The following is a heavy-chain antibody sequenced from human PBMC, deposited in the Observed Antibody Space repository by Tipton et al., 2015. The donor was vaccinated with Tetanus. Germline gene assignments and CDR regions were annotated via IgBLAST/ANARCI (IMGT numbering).Heavy chain of an antibody. V-gene: IGHV1-8*01. Sequence: QVQLVQSGPEVKKPGASVKVSCKASGYTFTSYDINWVRQATGQGLEWMGWMNPNSGNTGYAQKFQGRVTMTRNTSISTAYMELSSLRSEDTAVYYCARGVLRFLEWLLPAFDPWGQGTLVTVSS. CDR1: GYTFTSYD. CDR2: MNPNSGNT. D-gene: IGHD3-3*01. J-gene: IGHJ5*02. CDR3: ARGVLRFLEWLLPAFDP.